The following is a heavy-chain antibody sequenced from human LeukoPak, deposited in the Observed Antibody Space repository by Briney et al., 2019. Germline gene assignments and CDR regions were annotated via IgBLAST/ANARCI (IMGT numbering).Heavy chain of an antibody. D-gene: IGHD3-10*01. J-gene: IGHJ4*02. V-gene: IGHV3-13*01. Sequence: GGSLRLSCAASGFTFSSYDMHWVRQATGKGLEWVSAIGTAGDTYYPGSGKGRFTISRENAKNSLYLQMNSLRAGDTAVYYCARATRFGELDYWGQGTLVTVSS. CDR1: GFTFSSYD. CDR2: IGTAGDT. CDR3: ARATRFGELDY.